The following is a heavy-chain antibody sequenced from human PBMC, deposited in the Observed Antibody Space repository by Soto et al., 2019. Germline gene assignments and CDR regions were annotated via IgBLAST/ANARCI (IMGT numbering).Heavy chain of an antibody. D-gene: IGHD2-15*01. J-gene: IGHJ4*02. V-gene: IGHV3-30-3*01. CDR1: GFTFSSYA. Sequence: QVQLVESGGGVVQPGRSLRLSCAASGFTFSSYAMHWVRQAPGKGLEWVAVISYDGSNKYYADSVKGRFTISRDNSKNALYLQLNSLRAEDTALYYCAGDGQYCIGDSCYDGWFDYWGQGTLVTVSS. CDR2: ISYDGSNK. CDR3: AGDGQYCIGDSCYDGWFDY.